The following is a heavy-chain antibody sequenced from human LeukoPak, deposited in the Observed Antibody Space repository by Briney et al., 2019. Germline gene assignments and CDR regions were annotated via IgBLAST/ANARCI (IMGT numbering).Heavy chain of an antibody. J-gene: IGHJ4*02. CDR3: ARDAHSYYYDSSGIFDY. Sequence: WASVKVSCKASRGTFSSYAISWVRQAPGQGLEWMGGIIPIFGTANYAQKFQGRVTITTDESTSTAYMELSSLRSEDTAVYYCARDAHSYYYDSSGIFDYWGQGTLVTVSS. V-gene: IGHV1-69*05. CDR1: RGTFSSYA. CDR2: IIPIFGTA. D-gene: IGHD3-22*01.